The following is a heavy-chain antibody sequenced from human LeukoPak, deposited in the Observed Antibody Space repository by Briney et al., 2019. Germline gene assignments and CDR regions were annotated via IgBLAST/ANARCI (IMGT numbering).Heavy chain of an antibody. CDR3: AKSGGYGLIDY. V-gene: IGHV4-39*01. CDR1: GASVSGSAYY. D-gene: IGHD1-26*01. CDR2: IYYSGST. J-gene: IGHJ4*02. Sequence: SETLSLTCTVSGASVSGSAYYWGWIRQPPGKGLEWIGNIYYSGSTYCNESLESRVTISIDTSKNQFSLKLNSVTAADTAMYYCAKSGGYGLIDYWGQGTLVTVSS.